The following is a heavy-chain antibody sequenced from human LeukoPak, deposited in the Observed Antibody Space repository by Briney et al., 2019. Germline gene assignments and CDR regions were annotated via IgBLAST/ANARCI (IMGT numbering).Heavy chain of an antibody. CDR3: AKEYSSSCYSHEGFDY. D-gene: IGHD6-13*01. CDR2: ISGSGIT. Sequence: QAGGSLRLSCAASGFTFSSYAMSWVRQAPGKGLEWVSAISGSGITYYAESVKGRFTISRDNSKNTLYLQMNSLRAEDTAVYFCAKEYSSSCYSHEGFDYWGQGTLVTVSS. J-gene: IGHJ4*02. CDR1: GFTFSSYA. V-gene: IGHV3-23*01.